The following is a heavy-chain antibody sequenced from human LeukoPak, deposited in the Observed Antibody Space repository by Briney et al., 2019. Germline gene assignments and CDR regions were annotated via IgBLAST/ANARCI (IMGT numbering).Heavy chain of an antibody. CDR3: ARRRYNSAWCPDAFDI. CDR1: GYRFTSYW. V-gene: IGHV5-51*01. CDR2: IYPGDSDT. J-gene: IGHJ3*02. D-gene: IGHD6-19*01. Sequence: GESLQISFKGSGYRFTSYWIGWVRRMPGKGLEWMGIIYPGDSDTKYSPSFQGQVTISADKSISTAYLQWSSLTASDAAVYYCARRRYNSAWCPDAFDIWGQGTMVTVSS.